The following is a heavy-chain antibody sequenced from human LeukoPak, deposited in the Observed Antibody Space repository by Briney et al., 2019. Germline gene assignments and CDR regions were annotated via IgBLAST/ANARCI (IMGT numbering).Heavy chain of an antibody. D-gene: IGHD1-20*01. CDR3: ARGNNWNLNFDY. J-gene: IGHJ4*02. CDR1: GGSISSGDYY. CDR2: IYYSGST. V-gene: IGHV4-30-4*01. Sequence: PSQTLSLTCTVSGGSISSGDYYWSWIRQPPGKGLEWIGYIYYSGSTYYNPSLKSRVTISVDTSKNQFSLKLSSVTAADTAVYYCARGNNWNLNFDYWGQGTLVTVSS.